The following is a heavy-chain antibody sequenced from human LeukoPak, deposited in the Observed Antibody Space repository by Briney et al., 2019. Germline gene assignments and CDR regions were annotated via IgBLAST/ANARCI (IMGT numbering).Heavy chain of an antibody. Sequence: GGSLRLSCAPSGFTLDVYWMTWVRQAPGKGLEWVTNINQEGSEKHYLDSVKGRFTISRDNPRNSLSLQMSSLRAEDTAIYYCARNSESLTHPKYWGQGTLVTVSS. J-gene: IGHJ4*02. D-gene: IGHD1-14*01. CDR2: INQEGSEK. CDR3: ARNSESLTHPKY. CDR1: GFTLDVYW. V-gene: IGHV3-7*01.